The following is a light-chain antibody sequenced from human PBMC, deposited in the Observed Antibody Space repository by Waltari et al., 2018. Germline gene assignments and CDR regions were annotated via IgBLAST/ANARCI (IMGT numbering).Light chain of an antibody. CDR3: MQALQTPLT. V-gene: IGKV2-28*01. CDR2: LGS. CDR1: QSLLHSHGYND. J-gene: IGKJ1*01. Sequence: DIVMTQSPLSLPVTPGEPASISCRSSQSLLHSHGYNDLDWYLQKPGQSPQLLIYLGSNRASGVPDRFSGSGSGTGFTLKISSVEAEDVGVYYCMQALQTPLTFGQGTKVEIK.